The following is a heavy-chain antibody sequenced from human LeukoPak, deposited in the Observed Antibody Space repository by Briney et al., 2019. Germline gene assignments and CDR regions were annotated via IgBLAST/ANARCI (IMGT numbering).Heavy chain of an antibody. D-gene: IGHD5-24*01. CDR3: ARLDGYNLYYYGMDV. CDR1: GGSVSSGSYY. CDR2: IYYSGST. V-gene: IGHV4-61*01. Sequence: SETLSLTCTVSGGSVSSGSYYWSWIRQPPGKGLEWIGYIYYSGSTNYNPSLKSRVTISVDTSKNQFSLKLSSVTAADTAVYYCARLDGYNLYYYGMDVWGQGTTVTVSS. J-gene: IGHJ6*02.